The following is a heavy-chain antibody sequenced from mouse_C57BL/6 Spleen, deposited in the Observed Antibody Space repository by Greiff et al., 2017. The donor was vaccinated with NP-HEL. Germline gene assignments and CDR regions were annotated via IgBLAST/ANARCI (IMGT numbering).Heavy chain of an antibody. CDR3: AREGYDYDGYYFDY. V-gene: IGHV1-61*01. CDR1: GYTFTSYW. Sequence: QSCKASGYTFTSYWMDWVKQRPGQGLEWIGNIYPSDSETHYNQKFKDKATLTVDKSSSTAYMQISSLTSEDSAVYYCAREGYDYDGYYFDYWGQGTTLTVSS. D-gene: IGHD2-4*01. CDR2: IYPSDSET. J-gene: IGHJ2*01.